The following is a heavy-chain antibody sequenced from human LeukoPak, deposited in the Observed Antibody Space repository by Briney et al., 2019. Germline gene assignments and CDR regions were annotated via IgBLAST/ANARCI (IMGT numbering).Heavy chain of an antibody. CDR1: GLTFKSYG. CDR3: VRDTFSPDAFDI. CDR2: IWYDGSNK. Sequence: TGTSLRLSCAASGLTFKSYGMHWVRQAPGKGLEWVAVIWYDGSNKYYADSVKGRFTISRDNSKNTLFLQMNSLRAEDTAVYYCVRDTFSPDAFDIWGQGTMVTVSS. D-gene: IGHD3-16*01. V-gene: IGHV3-33*01. J-gene: IGHJ3*02.